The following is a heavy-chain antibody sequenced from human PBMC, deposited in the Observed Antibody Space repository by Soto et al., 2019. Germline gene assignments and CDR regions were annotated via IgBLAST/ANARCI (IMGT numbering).Heavy chain of an antibody. D-gene: IGHD6-13*01. J-gene: IGHJ4*02. CDR2: ISGSGGST. CDR3: AKDQGSSWYEIDY. Sequence: EVQLLESGGGLVQPGGSLRLSCAASGFTFSNYAVTWVRQAPGKGLEWVSTISGSGGSTYYADSVKGRFTISRDNSKNPLYLQMTSLRAEDPAVYYCAKDQGSSWYEIDYWGQGTLVTVSS. CDR1: GFTFSNYA. V-gene: IGHV3-23*01.